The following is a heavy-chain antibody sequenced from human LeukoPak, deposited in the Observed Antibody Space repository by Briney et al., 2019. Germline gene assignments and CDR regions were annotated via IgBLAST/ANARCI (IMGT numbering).Heavy chain of an antibody. CDR2: INHSGST. CDR3: ARGISGLLTGYYSWWFDP. CDR1: GFSFNNYA. J-gene: IGHJ5*02. D-gene: IGHD3-9*01. Sequence: GSLRLSCAASGFSFNNYAMNWVRQPPGKGLEWIGEINHSGSTNYNPSLKSRVTISVDTSKNQFSLKLSSVTAADTAVYYCARGISGLLTGYYSWWFDPWGQGTLVTVSS. V-gene: IGHV4-34*01.